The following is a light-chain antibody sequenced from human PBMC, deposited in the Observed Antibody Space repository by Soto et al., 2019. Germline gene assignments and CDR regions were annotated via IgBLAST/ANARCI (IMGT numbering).Light chain of an antibody. CDR1: SSDVGGYNY. CDR2: EVS. V-gene: IGLV2-8*01. Sequence: QSALTQPPSASGSPGQSVTISCTGTSSDVGGYNYVSWYQQHPGKAPKLMIYEVSKRPSGVPDRFSGSRSGNTASLTVSGLQAADEADYYCCSYAGSNIWVFGGGTKVTVL. CDR3: CSYAGSNIWV. J-gene: IGLJ3*02.